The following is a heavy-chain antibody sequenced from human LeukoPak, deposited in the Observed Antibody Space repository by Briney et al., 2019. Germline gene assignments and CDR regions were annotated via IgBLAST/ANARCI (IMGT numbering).Heavy chain of an antibody. V-gene: IGHV7-4-1*02. D-gene: IGHD3-3*01. Sequence: ASVKVSCKASGYTFTSYAMNWVRQVPGQGLEWMGWINTNTGNPTYAQGFTGRFVFSLDTSVSTAYLQISSLKAEDTAVYYCARGITIFGVVIISFDYWGQGTLVTVSS. CDR2: INTNTGNP. J-gene: IGHJ4*02. CDR3: ARGITIFGVVIISFDY. CDR1: GYTFTSYA.